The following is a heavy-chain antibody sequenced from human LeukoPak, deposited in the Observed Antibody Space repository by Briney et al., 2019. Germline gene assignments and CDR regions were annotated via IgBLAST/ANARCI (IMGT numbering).Heavy chain of an antibody. V-gene: IGHV3-30*02. CDR3: ARDWADNSDYPGNY. CDR1: GFTFSRYA. J-gene: IGHJ4*02. CDR2: IQYEGRNK. D-gene: IGHD3-22*01. Sequence: PGGSLRLSCAASGFTFSRYAMHWVRQAPGTGLEWVAFIQYEGRNKYYADSVKGRFTISRDNSKNTLYLQTNSLRTEDTAVYYCARDWADNSDYPGNYWGQGTLVTVSS.